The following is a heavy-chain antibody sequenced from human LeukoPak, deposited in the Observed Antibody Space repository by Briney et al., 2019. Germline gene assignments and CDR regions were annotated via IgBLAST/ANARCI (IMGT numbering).Heavy chain of an antibody. V-gene: IGHV3-30*04. D-gene: IGHD6-13*01. CDR3: ARDSWGYSSSWCMDY. J-gene: IGHJ4*02. Sequence: GVLRLSCAASGFTFSSYAMLWVRQAPGKGLEWVAVISYDGSNKYYADSVKGRFTISRDNSKNTLYLQMNSLRAEDTAVYYCARDSWGYSSSWCMDYWGQGTLVTVSS. CDR2: ISYDGSNK. CDR1: GFTFSSYA.